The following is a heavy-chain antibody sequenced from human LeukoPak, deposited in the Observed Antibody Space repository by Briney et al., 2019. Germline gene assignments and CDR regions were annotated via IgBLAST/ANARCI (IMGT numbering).Heavy chain of an antibody. D-gene: IGHD3-10*01. Sequence: PGGSLRLSCAASGFTFSSYAMNWVRQAPGKGLEWVSGINSGSGGGSFYADSVKGRFTISRDNSKNTLHLQMNSLRAEDTAAYYCARAGLIAPRYYYYATDVWGQGTTVTVSS. CDR2: INSGSGGGS. V-gene: IGHV3-23*01. CDR1: GFTFSSYA. CDR3: ARAGLIAPRYYYYATDV. J-gene: IGHJ6*01.